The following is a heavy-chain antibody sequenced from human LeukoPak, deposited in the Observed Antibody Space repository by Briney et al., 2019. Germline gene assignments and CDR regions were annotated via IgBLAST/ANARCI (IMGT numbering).Heavy chain of an antibody. CDR3: ARGIAVAAYYFDY. CDR1: GGSFSGYY. J-gene: IGHJ4*02. V-gene: IGHV4-31*11. CDR2: IYYSGST. D-gene: IGHD6-19*01. Sequence: SETLSLTCAVYGGSFSGYYWSWIRQHPGKGLEWIGYIYYSGSTYYNPSLKSRVTISVDTSKNQFSLKLSSVTAADTAVYYCARGIAVAAYYFDYWGQGTLVTVSS.